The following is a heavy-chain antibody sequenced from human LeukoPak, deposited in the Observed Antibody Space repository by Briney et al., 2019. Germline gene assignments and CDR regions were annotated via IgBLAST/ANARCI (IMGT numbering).Heavy chain of an antibody. CDR2: IYYSGNT. CDR1: GGSISSSSYY. J-gene: IGHJ6*03. D-gene: IGHD2-15*01. CDR3: ARVVGRNYYYYYMDV. V-gene: IGHV4-39*07. Sequence: ASETLSLTCTVSGGSISSSSYYWGWIRQPPGKGLEWIGSIYYSGNTYYNPSLKSRVTISVDTSKNQFSLKLSSVTAADTAVYYCARVVGRNYYYYYMDVWGKGTTVTVSS.